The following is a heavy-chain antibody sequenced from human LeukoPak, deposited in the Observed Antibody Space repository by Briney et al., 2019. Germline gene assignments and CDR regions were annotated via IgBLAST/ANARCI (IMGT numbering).Heavy chain of an antibody. CDR2: ISGSGGST. Sequence: PGGSLRLSCAASGFTFSSYAMSWVRQAPGKGLEWVSAISGSGGSTYYADSVKGRFTISRDNSKNTLYLQMNSLRAEDTAVYYCARYGYCSGGSCYPVSYFDYWGQGTLVTVSS. D-gene: IGHD2-15*01. CDR1: GFTFSSYA. CDR3: ARYGYCSGGSCYPVSYFDY. J-gene: IGHJ4*02. V-gene: IGHV3-23*01.